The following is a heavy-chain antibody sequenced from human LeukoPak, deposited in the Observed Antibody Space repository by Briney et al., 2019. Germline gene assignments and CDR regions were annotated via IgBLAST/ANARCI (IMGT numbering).Heavy chain of an antibody. D-gene: IGHD4-23*01. V-gene: IGHV3-7*01. J-gene: IGHJ4*02. CDR1: GFTFSSYW. CDR3: ASQNDYGGNCFFEY. CDR2: IKQDGSEK. Sequence: GGSLRLSCAASGFTFSSYWMSWVRRAPGKGLEWVANIKQDGSEKYYVDSVKGRFTISRDNAKSSLYLQMNGLRAEDTAVYYCASQNDYGGNCFFEYWGQGTLVTVSS.